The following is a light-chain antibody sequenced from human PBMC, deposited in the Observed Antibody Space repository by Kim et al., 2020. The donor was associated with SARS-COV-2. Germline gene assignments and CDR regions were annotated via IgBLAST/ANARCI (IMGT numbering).Light chain of an antibody. J-gene: IGKJ2*01. CDR2: AAS. Sequence: IRMTQSPSSLSASTGDRVTITCRASQGISSYLAWYQQKPGKAPKLLIYAASTLQSGVPSRFSGSGSGTEFTLTISCLQSEDFATYYCQQYDTYPQTFGQGTKLEI. CDR1: QGISSY. CDR3: QQYDTYPQT. V-gene: IGKV1-8*01.